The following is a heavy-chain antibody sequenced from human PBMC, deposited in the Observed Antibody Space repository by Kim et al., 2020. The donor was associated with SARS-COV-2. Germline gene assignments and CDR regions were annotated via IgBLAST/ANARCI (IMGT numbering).Heavy chain of an antibody. CDR3: ARAVVGGSYRYWYFDL. J-gene: IGHJ2*01. CDR1: GFTFSDYY. CDR2: ISSSSSYT. Sequence: GGSLRLSCAASGFTFSDYYMSWIRQAPGKGLEWVSYISSSSSYTNYADSVKGRFTISRDNAKNSLYLQMNSLRAEDTAVYYCARAVVGGSYRYWYFDLWGRGTLVTVSS. D-gene: IGHD1-26*01. V-gene: IGHV3-11*06.